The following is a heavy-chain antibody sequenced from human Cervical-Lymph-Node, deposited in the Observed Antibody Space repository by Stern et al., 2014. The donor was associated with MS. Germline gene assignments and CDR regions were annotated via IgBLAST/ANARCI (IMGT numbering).Heavy chain of an antibody. V-gene: IGHV5-51*03. Sequence: VQLVQSGAEVKKPGESLKISCRNSGGSFSTYAIAWVRQMPGKGLEWMGMFYPSDSDIRYSPSFQGQVTISADQSISTAYLQWSSLKASDTAIYYCATSLDADYIGYFDSWGQGTLVTVSS. CDR2: FYPSDSDI. J-gene: IGHJ4*02. CDR3: ATSLDADYIGYFDS. CDR1: GGSFSTYA. D-gene: IGHD4-11*01.